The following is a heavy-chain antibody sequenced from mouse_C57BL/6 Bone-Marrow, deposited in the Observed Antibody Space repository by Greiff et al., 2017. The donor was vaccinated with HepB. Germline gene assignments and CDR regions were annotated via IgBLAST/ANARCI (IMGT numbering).Heavy chain of an antibody. CDR2: INPYNGDT. V-gene: IGHV1-20*01. CDR3: ARNYDYDEAGLGY. Sequence: EVQLQQSGPELVKPGDSVKISCKASGYSFTSYFMNWVMQSHGKSLEWIGRINPYNGDTFYNQKFKGKATLTVDKSSSTAHMELRSLTSEDSAVYYCARNYDYDEAGLGYWGQGTTLTVSS. D-gene: IGHD2-4*01. CDR1: GYSFTSYF. J-gene: IGHJ2*01.